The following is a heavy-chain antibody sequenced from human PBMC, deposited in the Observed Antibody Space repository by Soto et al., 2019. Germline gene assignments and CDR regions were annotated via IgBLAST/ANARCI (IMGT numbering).Heavy chain of an antibody. V-gene: IGHV3-30-3*01. CDR3: ARDREYSYASSYYYYGMDV. CDR1: GFTFSSYA. J-gene: IGHJ6*02. CDR2: ISYDGSNK. Sequence: QVQLVESGGGVVQPGRSLRLSCAASGFTFSSYAMHWVRQAPGKGLEWVSVISYDGSNKYYADSVKGRFTISRDNSRNTLYLQMNSLGAEDTAVYYCARDREYSYASSYYYYGMDVWGQGTTVTVSS. D-gene: IGHD5-18*01.